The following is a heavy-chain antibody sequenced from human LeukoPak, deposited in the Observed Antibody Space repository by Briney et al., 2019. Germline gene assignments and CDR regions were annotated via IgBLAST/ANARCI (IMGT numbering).Heavy chain of an antibody. D-gene: IGHD4-17*01. V-gene: IGHV3-23*01. CDR1: GFTFSSYA. CDR3: AKHKENYGDSCLDDY. Sequence: PGRSLRLSCAASGFTFSSYAMSWVRQAPGKGLEWVSVISGRGDTTHYADSVKGRFTISRDNSKNTLYVQLNSLRVEDTAVYFCAKHKENYGDSCLDDYWGQGTLVTVSS. CDR2: ISGRGDTT. J-gene: IGHJ4*02.